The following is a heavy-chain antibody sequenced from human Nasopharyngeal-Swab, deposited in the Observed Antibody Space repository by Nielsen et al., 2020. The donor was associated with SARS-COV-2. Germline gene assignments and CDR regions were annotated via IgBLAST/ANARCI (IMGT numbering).Heavy chain of an antibody. V-gene: IGHV3-48*04. Sequence: WIRQPPGKGLEWVSYISSSSSTIYYADSVKGRFTISRDNAKNSLYLQMNSLRAEDTAVYYCARVNLYYYDSSGYYSEAFDIWGQGTMATVSS. CDR2: ISSSSSTI. J-gene: IGHJ3*02. D-gene: IGHD3-22*01. CDR3: ARVNLYYYDSSGYYSEAFDI.